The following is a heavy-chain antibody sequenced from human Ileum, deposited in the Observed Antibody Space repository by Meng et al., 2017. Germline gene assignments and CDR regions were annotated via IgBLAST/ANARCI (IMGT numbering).Heavy chain of an antibody. CDR3: ARDQIGDYVWDY. Sequence: QVQLVQSGAAVKKPGASVKFSCKASGYTFTSTNYGISWMRQAPGQGLEWMGWVSTYNDDTNHVQKFQDRVTMTTDTSTSTVYMELRSLRSDDTAVYYCARDQIGDYVWDYWGQGTLVTVSS. CDR1: GYTFTSTNYG. V-gene: IGHV1-18*01. CDR2: VSTYNDDT. D-gene: IGHD4-17*01. J-gene: IGHJ4*02.